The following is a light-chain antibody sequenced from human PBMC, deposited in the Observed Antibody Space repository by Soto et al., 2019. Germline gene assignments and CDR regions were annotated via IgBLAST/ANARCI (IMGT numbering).Light chain of an antibody. CDR1: SSDVGGYNY. J-gene: IGLJ3*02. CDR3: NSYAGSNNWV. V-gene: IGLV2-8*01. CDR2: EVS. Sequence: QSALTQPPSASGSPGQSVTISCTGTSSDVGGYNYVSWYQQHPGKAPKLMIYEVSKRPSGFPDRFSGSKSGNTASITVSGLQAEYEAEYYCNSYAGSNNWVFGGEPKLTVL.